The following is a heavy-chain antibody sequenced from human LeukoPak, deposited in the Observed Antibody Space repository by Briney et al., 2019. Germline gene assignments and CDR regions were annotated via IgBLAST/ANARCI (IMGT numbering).Heavy chain of an antibody. CDR2: ISYDGSNK. V-gene: IGHV3-30*04. CDR3: ARDPGYGSGPFDY. J-gene: IGHJ4*02. D-gene: IGHD3-10*01. Sequence: GGSLRLSCAASGFTFSSYAMHWVRRAPGKGLEWVAVISYDGSNKYYADSVKGRFTISRDNSKNTLYLQMNSLRAEDTAVYYCARDPGYGSGPFDYWGQGTLVTVSS. CDR1: GFTFSSYA.